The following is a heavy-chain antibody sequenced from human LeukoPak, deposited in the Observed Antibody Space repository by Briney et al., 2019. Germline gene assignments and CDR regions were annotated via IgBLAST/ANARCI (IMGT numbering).Heavy chain of an antibody. CDR2: IKEDGTEK. Sequence: GGSLRLSCAASGFTTTNNWMTWVRQAPGKGLEWVANIKEDGTEKYYVDSVKGRFTISRDNAKNSLFLQMDSLRAEDSAVYCCARGKAIDIWGQGTMVTVSS. CDR3: ARGKAIDI. J-gene: IGHJ3*02. CDR1: GFTTTNNW. V-gene: IGHV3-7*04.